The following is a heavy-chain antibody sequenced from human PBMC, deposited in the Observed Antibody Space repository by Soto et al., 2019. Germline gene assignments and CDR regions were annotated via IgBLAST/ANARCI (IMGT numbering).Heavy chain of an antibody. Sequence: GGSLRLSCAASGFTVSINYMSWVRQAPGKGLEWVSVIYSGGNTYYADSVKGRFTISRDNSKNTLYLQMNSLRAEDTAVYYCATRSGGGYYYYGLDVWGQGTTVTVSS. J-gene: IGHJ6*02. V-gene: IGHV3-53*01. CDR1: GFTVSINY. D-gene: IGHD3-10*01. CDR3: ATRSGGGYYYYGLDV. CDR2: IYSGGNT.